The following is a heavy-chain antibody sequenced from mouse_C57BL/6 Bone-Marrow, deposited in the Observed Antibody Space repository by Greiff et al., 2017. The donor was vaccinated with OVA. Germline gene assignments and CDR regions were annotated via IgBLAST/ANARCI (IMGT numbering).Heavy chain of an antibody. CDR1: GFTFSSYT. J-gene: IGHJ4*01. CDR3: ARQGWLLYAMDY. CDR2: ISGGGGNT. Sequence: EVMLVESGGGLVKPGGSLKLSCAASGFTFSSYTMSWVRQTPEKRLEWVATISGGGGNTSSPDSVKGRFTISRDNAKNTLYLKMSSLRSEDTALYYCARQGWLLYAMDYWGQGTSVTVSS. D-gene: IGHD2-3*01. V-gene: IGHV5-9*01.